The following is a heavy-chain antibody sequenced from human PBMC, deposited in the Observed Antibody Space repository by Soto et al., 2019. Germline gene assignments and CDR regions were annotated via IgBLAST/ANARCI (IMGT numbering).Heavy chain of an antibody. Sequence: QVQLAQSGAEVKKPGSSVKVSCKAPEGTFSSYSIIWVRQAPGQGLEWMGGIIPIFGAANYAQKFQGRVTITADESTSTAYMELSSLRSEDTAVYYCARVRYCRGNSCSHYSGMDVWGQGTTVTVSS. CDR2: IIPIFGAA. CDR1: EGTFSSYS. J-gene: IGHJ6*02. CDR3: ARVRYCRGNSCSHYSGMDV. V-gene: IGHV1-69*12. D-gene: IGHD2-15*01.